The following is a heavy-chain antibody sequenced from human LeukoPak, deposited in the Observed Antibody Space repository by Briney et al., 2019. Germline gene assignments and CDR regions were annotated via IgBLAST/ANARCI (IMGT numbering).Heavy chain of an antibody. J-gene: IGHJ5*02. Sequence: ASVKVSCKASGYTFTSYGISWVRQAPGQGLEWMGWISAYNGNTNYAQKLQGRVTMTTDTSTSTAYMELRSLRSDDTAVYYCAANGYSSSWYKSGWFDPWGQGTLVTVSS. CDR2: ISAYNGNT. D-gene: IGHD6-13*01. CDR3: AANGYSSSWYKSGWFDP. V-gene: IGHV1-18*01. CDR1: GYTFTSYG.